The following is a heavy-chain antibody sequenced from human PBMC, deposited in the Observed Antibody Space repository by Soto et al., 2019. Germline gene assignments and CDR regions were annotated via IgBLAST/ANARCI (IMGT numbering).Heavy chain of an antibody. V-gene: IGHV3-23*01. Sequence: GGSLRLSCAASGFTFSSYAMSWVRQAPGKGLEWVSAISGSGGSTYYADSVKGRFTISRDNSKNTLYLQMNSLRAEDTAVYYCAKDKGSIAARRRGTTCDYWGQGTLVTVSS. CDR2: ISGSGGST. CDR3: AKDKGSIAARRRGTTCDY. J-gene: IGHJ4*02. CDR1: GFTFSSYA. D-gene: IGHD6-6*01.